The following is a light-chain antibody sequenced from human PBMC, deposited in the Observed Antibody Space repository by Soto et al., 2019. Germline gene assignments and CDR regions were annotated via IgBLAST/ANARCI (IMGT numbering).Light chain of an antibody. J-gene: IGKJ1*01. Sequence: EIVLTQSPATLSLSPGEGATLSCRASQSVSSYLVWYQQKPGQAPRLLIYDASNRATGIPARFSGSGSGTDFTLTISSLEPEDFAVYYCQQRGTWPTFGQGTRVEI. CDR3: QQRGTWPT. CDR2: DAS. CDR1: QSVSSY. V-gene: IGKV3-11*01.